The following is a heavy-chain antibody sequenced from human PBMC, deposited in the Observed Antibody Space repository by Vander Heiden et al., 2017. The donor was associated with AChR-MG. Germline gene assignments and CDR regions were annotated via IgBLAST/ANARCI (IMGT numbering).Heavy chain of an antibody. CDR2: ISGSGGST. Sequence: EVQLLESGGGLVQPGGSLRTSWAASGFTFSSHAMSWVRQAPGKGLEWVSAISGSGGSTYYADSVKGRFTISRDNSKNTLYLQMNSLRAEDTAVYYCAAVRCSGGSCYGLKAFDIWGQGTMVTVSS. CDR1: GFTFSSHA. V-gene: IGHV3-23*01. D-gene: IGHD2-15*01. CDR3: AAVRCSGGSCYGLKAFDI. J-gene: IGHJ3*02.